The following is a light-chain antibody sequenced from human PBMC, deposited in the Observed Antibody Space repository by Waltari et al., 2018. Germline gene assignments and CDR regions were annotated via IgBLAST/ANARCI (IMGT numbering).Light chain of an antibody. CDR1: QSVSRA. CDR3: QHYLRLPVT. J-gene: IGKJ1*01. V-gene: IGKV3-20*01. Sequence: EIVLTQSPGTLSLSLGERATVSCRASQSVSRALAWYQQKPGKAPRLLIYVSSTRATGIPDRFSGSGSGTDFSLTISRLEPDDFAVYYCQHYLRLPVTFGQGTTVEI. CDR2: VSS.